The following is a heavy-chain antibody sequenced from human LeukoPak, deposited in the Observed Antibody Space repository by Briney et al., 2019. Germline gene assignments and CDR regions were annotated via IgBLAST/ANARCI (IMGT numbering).Heavy chain of an antibody. D-gene: IGHD4-17*01. J-gene: IGHJ4*02. CDR1: GGSVSSGSYY. CDR3: ARDQHGDYEGGFDY. V-gene: IGHV4-61*01. CDR2: IYYSGST. Sequence: SETLSLTCTVSGGSVSSGSYYWSWIRQPPGKGLEWIGYIYYSGSTNYNPPLKSRVTISVDTSKNQFSLKLSSVTAADTAVYYCARDQHGDYEGGFDYWGQGTLVTVSS.